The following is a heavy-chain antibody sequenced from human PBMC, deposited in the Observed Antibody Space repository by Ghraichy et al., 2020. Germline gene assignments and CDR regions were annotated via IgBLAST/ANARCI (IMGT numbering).Heavy chain of an antibody. J-gene: IGHJ6*02. Sequence: SCTASGFPLSRYSMNWVRQAPGKGLEWISSINSSSTAMIYADAVKGRFTISRDNAKNSLYLQMNSLRVEDTAVYYCARDSREGGTYFYYYFYYGMDVWGLGTTVTVSS. CDR2: INSSSTAM. D-gene: IGHD2/OR15-2a*01. V-gene: IGHV3-48*04. CDR3: ARDSREGGTYFYYYFYYGMDV. CDR1: GFPLSRYS.